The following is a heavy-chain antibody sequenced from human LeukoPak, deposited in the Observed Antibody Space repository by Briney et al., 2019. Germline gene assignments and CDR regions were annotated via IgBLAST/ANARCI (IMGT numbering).Heavy chain of an antibody. V-gene: IGHV3-21*01. CDR3: ASSLLYRVFDY. CDR2: ISSSSSYI. CDR1: GFTFSNYT. D-gene: IGHD1-1*01. Sequence: GGSLRLSCAASGFTFSNYTMNWVRQAPGKGLEWVSSISSSSSYIFYADSVKGRFTISRDNAKNSLYLQMNSLRAEYTAVYYCASSLLYRVFDYWGQGTLVTVS. J-gene: IGHJ4*02.